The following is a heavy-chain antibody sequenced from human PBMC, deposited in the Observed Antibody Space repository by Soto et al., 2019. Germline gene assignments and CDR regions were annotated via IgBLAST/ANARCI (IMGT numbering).Heavy chain of an antibody. V-gene: IGHV1-69*06. Sequence: SVKVSCKASGGTFSSYAISWVRQAPGQGLEWMGGIIPIFGTANYAQKFQGRVTITADKSTSTAYMELSSLRSEYTAVYYCANRCYGYGGNSQGMDVWGQGTTVTVSS. CDR1: GGTFSSYA. CDR3: ANRCYGYGGNSQGMDV. J-gene: IGHJ6*02. CDR2: IIPIFGTA. D-gene: IGHD4-17*01.